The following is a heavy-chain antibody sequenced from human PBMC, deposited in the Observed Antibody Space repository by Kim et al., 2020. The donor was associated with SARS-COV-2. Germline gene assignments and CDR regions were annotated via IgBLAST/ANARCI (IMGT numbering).Heavy chain of an antibody. V-gene: IGHV4-34*01. J-gene: IGHJ4*02. CDR2: INHSGST. CDR1: GGSFSGYY. D-gene: IGHD2-2*01. Sequence: SETLSLTCAVYGGSFSGYYWSWIRQPPGKGLEWIGEINHSGSTNYNPSLKSRVTISVDTSKNQFSLKLSSVTAADTAVYYCARRVSTRYCSSTSCYSRQGHFDYCAQGTLVTVSS. CDR3: ARRVSTRYCSSTSCYSRQGHFDY.